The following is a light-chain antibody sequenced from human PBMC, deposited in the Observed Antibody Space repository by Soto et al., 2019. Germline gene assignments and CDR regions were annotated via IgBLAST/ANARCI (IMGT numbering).Light chain of an antibody. V-gene: IGKV1-6*01. CDR2: AAS. J-gene: IGKJ4*01. Sequence: AIQMTQSPSSLSASVGDRVTITCRASQGIGDDLGWYQQKPGKAPKLLIYAASSLQTGVPSRFSGSGSGQYFPLTISSLQPEDFATYYCLKDYIPPLTFGGGTRVEIK. CDR1: QGIGDD. CDR3: LKDYIPPLT.